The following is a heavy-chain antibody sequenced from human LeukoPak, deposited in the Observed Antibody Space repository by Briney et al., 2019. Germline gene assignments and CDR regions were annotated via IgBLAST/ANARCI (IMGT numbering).Heavy chain of an antibody. CDR1: GGSISSYY. CDR2: IYTSGST. D-gene: IGHD4-17*01. V-gene: IGHV4-4*07. J-gene: IGHJ4*02. Sequence: SETQSLTCTVSGGSISSYYWSWIRQPAGKGLERIGRIYTSGSTNYNPSLKSRVTMSVDTSKNQYSLKLSSVTAADTAVYYCARDSYGDYVFSMWSQGTLVTVSS. CDR3: ARDSYGDYVFSM.